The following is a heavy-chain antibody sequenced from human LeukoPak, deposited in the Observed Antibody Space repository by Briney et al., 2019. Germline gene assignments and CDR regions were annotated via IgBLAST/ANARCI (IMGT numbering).Heavy chain of an antibody. CDR3: ARRARITMVRGVIGYYYYMDV. D-gene: IGHD3-10*01. Sequence: PGGSLRLSCAASGFTFSSYGMSWVRQAPGKGLEWVSGINWNGGSTGYADSVKGRFTISRDNAKNSLYLQMNSLRAEDTALYHCARRARITMVRGVIGYYYYMDVWGKGTTVTISS. V-gene: IGHV3-20*01. CDR1: GFTFSSYG. CDR2: INWNGGST. J-gene: IGHJ6*03.